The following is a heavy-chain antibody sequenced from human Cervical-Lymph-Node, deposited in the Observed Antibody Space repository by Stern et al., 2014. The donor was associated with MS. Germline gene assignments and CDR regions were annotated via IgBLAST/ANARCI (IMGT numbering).Heavy chain of an antibody. CDR1: GYSFTIYY. CDR3: ARHVQGFDY. V-gene: IGHV5-51*01. J-gene: IGHJ4*02. CDR2: IYPDDSDT. Sequence: VQLVQSGAEVKKPGESLKLSCKLSGYSFTIYYIAWVRQMPGKRLEWMGVIYPDDSDTTYSPSFQGQVTISADKSITTAYLQWSSLRASDTAMYYCARHVQGFDYWGQGTLVTVSS.